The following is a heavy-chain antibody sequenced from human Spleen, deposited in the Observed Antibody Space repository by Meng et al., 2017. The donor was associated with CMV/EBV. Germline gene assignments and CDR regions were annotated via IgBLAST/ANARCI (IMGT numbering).Heavy chain of an antibody. J-gene: IGHJ4*02. V-gene: IGHV3-48*03. CDR2: ISPSATTM. CDR1: GLIFSSFD. CDR3: AAPSCTSTFCSSYFDY. D-gene: IGHD2-2*01. Sequence: LSLTCAASGLIFSSFDMNWVRQAPGKGLEWVSYISPSATTMYYADSIKGRFTISRDNAKNSLYLQMNSLRAEDTAVYYCAAPSCTSTFCSSYFDYWGQGALVTVSS.